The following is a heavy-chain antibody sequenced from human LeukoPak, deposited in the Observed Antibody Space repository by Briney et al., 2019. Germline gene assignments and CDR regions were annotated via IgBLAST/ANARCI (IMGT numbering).Heavy chain of an antibody. CDR3: ARGVNNWDAFDI. D-gene: IGHD1-1*01. Sequence: GGSLRLSCAASGFTFITYAMSWVRQAPGKGLEWVSVFYSGGSTYYADSVKGRFTISRDNSKNTLYLQMNSLRAEDTAVYYCARGVNNWDAFDIWGQGTMVTVSS. V-gene: IGHV3-53*01. CDR1: GFTFITYA. CDR2: FYSGGST. J-gene: IGHJ3*02.